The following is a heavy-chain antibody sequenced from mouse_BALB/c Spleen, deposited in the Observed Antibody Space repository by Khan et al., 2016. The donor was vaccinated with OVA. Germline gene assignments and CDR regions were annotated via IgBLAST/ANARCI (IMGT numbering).Heavy chain of an antibody. Sequence: QVQLQQSGPELVRPGVSVKISCKGSGYTFTDYAMHWVKQSHAKSLEWIGLISTYSGNTNYNQKFKGKATMTVDKSSSTAYMELARLTSEDSAIYYGARPAYDGYYDYWGQGTTLTGSS. CDR3: ARPAYDGYYDY. V-gene: IGHV1S137*01. D-gene: IGHD2-3*01. J-gene: IGHJ2*01. CDR2: ISTYSGNT. CDR1: GYTFTDYA.